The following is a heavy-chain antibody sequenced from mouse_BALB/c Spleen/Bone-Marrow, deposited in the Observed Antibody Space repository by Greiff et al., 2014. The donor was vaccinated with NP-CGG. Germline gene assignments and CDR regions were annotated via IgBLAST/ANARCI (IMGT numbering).Heavy chain of an antibody. Sequence: VKLMESGAELARPGASVKMSCKASGYTFTSYTMHWVKQRPGQGLEWIGYINPSSGYTNYNQKFKDKAILTADKSSSTAYMQLSSPTSEDSAVYYCARRYYGNPFDYWGQGTTLTVSS. V-gene: IGHV1-4*01. D-gene: IGHD2-1*01. J-gene: IGHJ2*01. CDR1: GYTFTSYT. CDR2: INPSSGYT. CDR3: ARRYYGNPFDY.